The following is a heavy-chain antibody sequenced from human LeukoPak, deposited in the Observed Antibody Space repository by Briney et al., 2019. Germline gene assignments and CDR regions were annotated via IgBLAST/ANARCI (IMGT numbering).Heavy chain of an antibody. D-gene: IGHD3-10*01. Sequence: PSETLSLTCTVSGGSIRSSNYCWSWIRQPPGKELEWIASITYGGSTYYNPSLKSQVTISVDTSKNQFSLRLISVTAADTAVYFCARYVVYGSGTYYFDYWGQGSLVTVSS. CDR3: ARYVVYGSGTYYFDY. CDR2: ITYGGST. V-gene: IGHV4-39*01. CDR1: GGSIRSSNYC. J-gene: IGHJ4*02.